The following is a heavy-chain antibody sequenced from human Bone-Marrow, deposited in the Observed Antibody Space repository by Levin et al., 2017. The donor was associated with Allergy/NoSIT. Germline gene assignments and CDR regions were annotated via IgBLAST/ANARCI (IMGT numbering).Heavy chain of an antibody. J-gene: IGHJ3*02. CDR1: GFSFRNHL. CDR2: IQQDGGEK. Sequence: PGGSLRLSCAGSGFSFRNHLMSWVRQAPGKGLEWVANIQQDGGEKHYVDSVKGRFTISRDNAKDSLYLQMHSLRDEDTAVYYCTREVAGIAPGGYSDAFDIWGQGTMVTVSS. V-gene: IGHV3-7*01. D-gene: IGHD6-13*01. CDR3: TREVAGIAPGGYSDAFDI.